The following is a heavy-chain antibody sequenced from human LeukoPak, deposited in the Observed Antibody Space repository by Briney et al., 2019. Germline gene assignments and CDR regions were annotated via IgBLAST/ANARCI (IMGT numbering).Heavy chain of an antibody. Sequence: SETLSLTCTVSGGSISSSSYYWGWIRQPPGKGLEWIGSIYYSGSTYYNPSLKSRVTISVDTSKNQFSLKLSSVTAADTAVYYCARLRPHGYSYGEYYFDYWGQGTLVTVSS. CDR2: IYYSGST. J-gene: IGHJ4*02. CDR3: ARLRPHGYSYGEYYFDY. D-gene: IGHD5-18*01. V-gene: IGHV4-39*07. CDR1: GGSISSSSYY.